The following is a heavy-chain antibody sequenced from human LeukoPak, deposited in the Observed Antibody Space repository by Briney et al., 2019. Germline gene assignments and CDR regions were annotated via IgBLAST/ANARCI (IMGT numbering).Heavy chain of an antibody. Sequence: GGSLRLSCAASGFIFSDHYMAWVRQAPGKGLEWVGRSRNKANGYTTENAASVKGRFTISRDSAKNSLYLQMNSLRAEDTAVYYCARAVVVAEFDYWGQGTLVTVSS. CDR1: GFIFSDHY. V-gene: IGHV3-72*01. CDR3: ARAVVVAEFDY. J-gene: IGHJ4*02. D-gene: IGHD2-15*01. CDR2: SRNKANGYTT.